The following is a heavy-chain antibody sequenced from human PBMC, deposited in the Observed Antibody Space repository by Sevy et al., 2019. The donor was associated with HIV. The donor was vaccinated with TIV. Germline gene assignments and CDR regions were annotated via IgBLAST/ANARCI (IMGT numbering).Heavy chain of an antibody. CDR3: ARGYRVSMVQGGDAFDI. D-gene: IGHD3-10*01. CDR2: IYSGGST. Sequence: GGSLRLSCAASGFTVSSNYMSWVRQAPGKGLEWVSVIYSGGSTYYADSVKGRFTISRDNSKNTQYLQMNSLRAEDTAVYYCARGYRVSMVQGGDAFDIWGQGTMVTVSS. CDR1: GFTVSSNY. J-gene: IGHJ3*02. V-gene: IGHV3-53*01.